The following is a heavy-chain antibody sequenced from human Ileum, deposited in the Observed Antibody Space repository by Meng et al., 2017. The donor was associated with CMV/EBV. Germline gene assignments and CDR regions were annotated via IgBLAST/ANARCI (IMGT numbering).Heavy chain of an antibody. Sequence: GESLKISCAASGFTFSTYWMHWVRQAPGKGLVWVSRINPDGSRRDYADSVTGRFTISRDNAKNTLYLQMNSLRAEDTAVYYCARGFRDYWGQGTLVTVSS. V-gene: IGHV3-74*01. CDR1: GFTFSTYW. J-gene: IGHJ4*02. CDR3: ARGFRDY. CDR2: INPDGSRR.